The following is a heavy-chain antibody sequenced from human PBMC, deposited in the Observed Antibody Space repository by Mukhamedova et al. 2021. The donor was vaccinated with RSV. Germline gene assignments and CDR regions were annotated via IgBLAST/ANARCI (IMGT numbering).Heavy chain of an antibody. Sequence: IRQPPGKGLEWIGYIYYSGSTNYNPSLKSRVTISVDTSKNQFSLKLSSVTAADTAVYYCARAVVIVPGDYNWFDPWGQGTLVTVS. J-gene: IGHJ5*02. V-gene: IGHV4-59*08. D-gene: IGHD3-3*01. CDR3: ARAVVIVPGDYNWFDP. CDR2: IYYSGST.